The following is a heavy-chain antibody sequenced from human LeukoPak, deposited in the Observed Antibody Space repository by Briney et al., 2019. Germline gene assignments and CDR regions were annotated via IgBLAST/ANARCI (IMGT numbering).Heavy chain of an antibody. D-gene: IGHD1-1*01. CDR1: GDSISFYY. CDR3: AKYTEGYFDY. V-gene: IGHV4-59*08. CDR2: IYNRGST. J-gene: IGHJ4*02. Sequence: SETLSLTCTVSGDSISFYYWSWIRQPPGKGLEWIGYIYNRGSTNYSPSLKSRVTISVDTSKNQFSLKVRSVTAADTAVYYCAKYTEGYFDYWGQGTLVTVPS.